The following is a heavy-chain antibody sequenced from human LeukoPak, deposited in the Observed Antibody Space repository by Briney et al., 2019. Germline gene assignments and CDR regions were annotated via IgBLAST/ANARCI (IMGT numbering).Heavy chain of an antibody. J-gene: IGHJ4*02. CDR1: GGSISSSNW. CDR2: IYHSGST. Sequence: SETLSLTCAVSGGSISSSNWWSWVRQPPGKGLEWIGEIYHSGSTNYNPSLKSRVTISVDKSKNQFSLKLSSVTAADTAVYYCARAQGYSSSWRQYLDYWGRGTLVTVSS. D-gene: IGHD6-13*01. CDR3: ARAQGYSSSWRQYLDY. V-gene: IGHV4-4*02.